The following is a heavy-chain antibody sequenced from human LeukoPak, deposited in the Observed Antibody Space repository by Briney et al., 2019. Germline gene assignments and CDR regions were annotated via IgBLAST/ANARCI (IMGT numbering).Heavy chain of an antibody. CDR1: GFDFSSNW. D-gene: IGHD4-23*01. J-gene: IGHJ4*02. CDR3: ARGRPHGNDY. Sequence: HPGGSLRLSCAASGFDFSSNWMHWVRQAPGKGLVWVSRIASDGSSTTYADSVKGRFSISRDNAKNTLYLQMNSLRVEDTAVYYCARGRPHGNDYWGQGTLVTVSS. CDR2: IASDGSST. V-gene: IGHV3-74*01.